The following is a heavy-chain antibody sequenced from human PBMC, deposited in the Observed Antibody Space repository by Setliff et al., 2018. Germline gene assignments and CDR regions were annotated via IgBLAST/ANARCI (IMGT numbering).Heavy chain of an antibody. V-gene: IGHV1-18*01. CDR2: ISPYNSNT. CDR3: ARDLSTTVMTRSWYYFDY. J-gene: IGHJ4*02. CDR1: GYTFATYV. Sequence: ASVKVSCKASGYTFATYVISWVRQAPGQGLEWMGWISPYNSNTNYAQNFQGRVTMTTDTSTSTAYMELRSLISDDTAMYYCARDLSTTVMTRSWYYFDYWGQGTLVTVSS. D-gene: IGHD4-17*01.